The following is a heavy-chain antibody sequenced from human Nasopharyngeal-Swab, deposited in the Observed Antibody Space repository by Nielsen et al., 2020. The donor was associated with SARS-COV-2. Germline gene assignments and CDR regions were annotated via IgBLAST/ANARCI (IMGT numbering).Heavy chain of an antibody. V-gene: IGHV3-48*03. J-gene: IGHJ4*02. Sequence: VRQAPGKGLEWVSYISSSDSTTYYADSVKGRFTISRDNAKNSLYLQMNSLRVEDTGVYYCARADSSGWFFSDWGQGTLVTVSS. CDR3: ARADSSGWFFSD. CDR2: ISSSDSTT. D-gene: IGHD6-19*01.